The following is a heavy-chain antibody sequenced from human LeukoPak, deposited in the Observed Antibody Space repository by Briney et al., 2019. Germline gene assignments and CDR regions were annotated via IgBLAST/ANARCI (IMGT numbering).Heavy chain of an antibody. CDR1: GGSFSGYY. J-gene: IGHJ3*02. V-gene: IGHV4-59*01. D-gene: IGHD2-21*01. CDR3: ARARNIVGGEDAFDI. CDR2: IYYSGST. Sequence: SETLSLTCAVYGGSFSGYYWSWIRQPPGKGLEWIGYIYYSGSTNYNPSLKSRVTISVDTSKNQFSLKLSSVTAADTAVYYCARARNIVGGEDAFDIWGQGTMVTVSS.